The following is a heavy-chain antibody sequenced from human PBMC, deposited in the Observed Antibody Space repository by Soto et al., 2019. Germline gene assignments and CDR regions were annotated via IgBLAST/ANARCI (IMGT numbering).Heavy chain of an antibody. CDR1: GGSIRNYY. J-gene: IGHJ6*02. CDR2: IYYSGST. V-gene: IGHV4-59*01. Sequence: QVQLQESGPGLVKPSETLSLTCSVSGGSIRNYYWSWIRQPPGKGLEYIGYIYYSGSTNYNPSLKSRVTISVDTSTTQLSLKLSSVTAADTAVYYCASAGSTAWYTEGCGNYYYYYGMDVWGQRTTVTVSS. CDR3: ASAGSTAWYTEGCGNYYYYYGMDV. D-gene: IGHD2-2*02.